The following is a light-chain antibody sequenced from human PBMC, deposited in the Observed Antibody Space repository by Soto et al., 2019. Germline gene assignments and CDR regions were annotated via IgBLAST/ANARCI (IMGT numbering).Light chain of an antibody. J-gene: IGLJ2*01. CDR2: LNSDGSH. CDR1: SRHSSYA. CDR3: QTWGTGIRV. V-gene: IGLV4-69*01. Sequence: QLVLTQSPSASASLGASVKLTCTLSSRHSSYAIAWHQQQPEKGPRYLMKLNSDGSHSKGDGITDRFSGSSSGAERYLTISSLRSEDEADYYCQTWGTGIRVFGGGTKLTVL.